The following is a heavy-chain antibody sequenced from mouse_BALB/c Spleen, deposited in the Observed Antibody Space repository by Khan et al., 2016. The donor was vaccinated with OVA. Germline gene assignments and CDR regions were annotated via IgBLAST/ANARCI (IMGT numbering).Heavy chain of an antibody. CDR1: GYSITSDYA. D-gene: IGHD2-3*01. J-gene: IGHJ4*01. Sequence: EVQLQESGPGLVKPSQSLSLTCTVTGYSITSDYAWNWTRQFPGNKLEWMGYISYSGSTNYNPSLKSRISITRDTSKNQFFLQLNSVTTEDTATYYCERDGSRYNYAMDYWGQGTSVTVSS. CDR3: ERDGSRYNYAMDY. CDR2: ISYSGST. V-gene: IGHV3-2*02.